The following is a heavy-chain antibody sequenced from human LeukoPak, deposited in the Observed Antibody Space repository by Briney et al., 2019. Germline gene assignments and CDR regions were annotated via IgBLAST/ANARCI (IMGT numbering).Heavy chain of an antibody. CDR2: TYSGGST. V-gene: IGHV3-53*01. J-gene: IGHJ2*01. CDR1: GFTVSSNY. D-gene: IGHD2-15*01. CDR3: ALYCSGGRCSLRDL. Sequence: GGSLRLSCAASGFTVSSNYMSWVRQAPGRGLEWVSVTYSGGSTYYADSVKGRFTISRDNPKNTLYLQMSSLRAEDTAVYYCALYCSGGRCSLRDLWGRGTLVTVSS.